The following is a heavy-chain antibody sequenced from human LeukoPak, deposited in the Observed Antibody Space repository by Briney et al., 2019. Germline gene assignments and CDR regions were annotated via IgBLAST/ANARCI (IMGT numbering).Heavy chain of an antibody. CDR3: MRGSAGIAPATTKNFFDF. V-gene: IGHV1-69*01. J-gene: IGHJ4*02. Sequence: SVRVSCKSSGGTFSSFIINWVRQAPGQGLEWMGGVIPVFGVPNYAQRFQGRVTITADESTSTVYLYLTSLRSEDTAVYFCMRGSAGIAPATTKNFFDFWGQGTLVTVSS. D-gene: IGHD1-26*01. CDR1: GGTFSSFI. CDR2: VIPVFGVP.